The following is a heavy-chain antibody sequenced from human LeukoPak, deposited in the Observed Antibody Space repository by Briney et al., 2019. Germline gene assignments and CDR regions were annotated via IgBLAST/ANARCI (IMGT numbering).Heavy chain of an antibody. CDR3: VKWSDDYSNHADY. Sequence: GGSLRLSCAASGFTFTNYNMHWVRQTPGKGLQWVAAILYDGSKKYYADSVRGRFSVYRDNSNYTLYLQMNSLKTEDTAVYYCVKWSDDYSNHADYWGQGTLVTVSS. CDR2: ILYDGSKK. V-gene: IGHV3-30*18. J-gene: IGHJ4*02. D-gene: IGHD4-11*01. CDR1: GFTFTNYN.